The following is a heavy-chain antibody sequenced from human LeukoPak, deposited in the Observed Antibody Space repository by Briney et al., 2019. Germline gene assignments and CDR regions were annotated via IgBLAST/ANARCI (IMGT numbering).Heavy chain of an antibody. Sequence: ASVKVSCKASGYTFTTYFVHWVRQAPGQGLEWMGWITLNSGDTDYAQKFQGRVTMTRDTSISTAYMELSRLRSDDTAVYYCASSNYYDSSGYYYYWGQGTLVTVSS. V-gene: IGHV1-2*02. J-gene: IGHJ4*02. CDR1: GYTFTTYF. CDR2: ITLNSGDT. D-gene: IGHD3-22*01. CDR3: ASSNYYDSSGYYYY.